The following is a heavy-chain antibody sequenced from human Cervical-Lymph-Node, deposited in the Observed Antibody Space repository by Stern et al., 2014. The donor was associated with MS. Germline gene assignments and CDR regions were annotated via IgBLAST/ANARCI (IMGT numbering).Heavy chain of an antibody. J-gene: IGHJ6*02. CDR3: ARRGSSGFPYGFDV. V-gene: IGHV1-46*04. CDR2: VNPSGGGT. CDR1: GYTFTRNY. D-gene: IGHD6-6*01. Sequence: QVQMVPSGAEVKKPGASVKVSCKASGYTFTRNYVHWVRQAPGQGLEWMGTVNPSGGGTSYAQTLQGRVTMTRDTSTNTAYMELSSLRFEDTAVYYCARRGSSGFPYGFDVWGQGTTVTVSS.